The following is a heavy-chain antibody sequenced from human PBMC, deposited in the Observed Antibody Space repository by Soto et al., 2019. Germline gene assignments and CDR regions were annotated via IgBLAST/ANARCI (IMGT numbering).Heavy chain of an antibody. CDR2: IVVGSGNT. D-gene: IGHD3-22*01. V-gene: IGHV1-58*01. Sequence: ASVKVSCKASGFTFTSSAVQWVRQARGQRLEWIGWIVVGSGNTNYAQKFQERVTITRDMSTSTAYMELSSLRAEDTAVYYCARHYDSSGRFDYWGQGTLVNVSS. CDR1: GFTFTSSA. J-gene: IGHJ4*02. CDR3: ARHYDSSGRFDY.